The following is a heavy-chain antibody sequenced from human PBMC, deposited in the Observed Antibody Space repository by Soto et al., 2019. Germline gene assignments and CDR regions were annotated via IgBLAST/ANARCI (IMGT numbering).Heavy chain of an antibody. V-gene: IGHV3-33*01. Sequence: QVQLVESGGGVVPPGRSLRLSCAASGFTFSSYGMHWVRQAPGKGLEWVAVIWYDGSNKYYADSVKGRFTISRDNSMNTLYRQRNRLRAEDTAVYYCERDYSESIMFTFGGVIGYWGQGTLVTVSS. CDR2: IWYDGSNK. CDR3: ERDYSESIMFTFGGVIGY. D-gene: IGHD3-16*02. J-gene: IGHJ4*02. CDR1: GFTFSSYG.